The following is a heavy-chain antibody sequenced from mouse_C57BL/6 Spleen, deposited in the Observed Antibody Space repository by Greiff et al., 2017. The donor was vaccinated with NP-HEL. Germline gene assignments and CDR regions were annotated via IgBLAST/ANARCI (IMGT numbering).Heavy chain of an antibody. D-gene: IGHD2-1*01. CDR2: IYPGSGNT. V-gene: IGHV1-76*01. CDR3: ARSGNYGNYETFAY. J-gene: IGHJ3*01. Sequence: QVHVKQSGAELVRPGASVKLSCKASGYTFTDYYINWVKQRPGQGLEWIARIYPGSGNTYYNEKFKGKATLTAEKSSSTAYMQLSSLTSEDSAVYFCARSGNYGNYETFAYWGQGTLVTVSA. CDR1: GYTFTDYY.